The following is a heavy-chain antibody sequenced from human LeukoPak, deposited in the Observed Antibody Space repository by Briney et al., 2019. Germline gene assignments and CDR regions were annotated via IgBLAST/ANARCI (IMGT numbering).Heavy chain of an antibody. Sequence: SETLSLTCAVYGGSFSGYYWSWIPQPPGKGLEWIGEINHSGSTNYNPSLKSRVTISVDTSKSQFSLKLSSVTAADTAVYYCARGRGVAAGLEGEDDAFDIWGQGTMVTVSS. J-gene: IGHJ3*02. D-gene: IGHD6-13*01. V-gene: IGHV4-34*01. CDR1: GGSFSGYY. CDR2: INHSGST. CDR3: ARGRGVAAGLEGEDDAFDI.